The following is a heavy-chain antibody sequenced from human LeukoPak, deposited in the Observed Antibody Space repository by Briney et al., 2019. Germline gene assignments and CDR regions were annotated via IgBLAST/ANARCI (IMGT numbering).Heavy chain of an antibody. Sequence: ASVKVSCKASGYTFTSYNINWVRQATGQGLEWMGWMNPNSGNTGYAQKFQGRVTITRNTSISTAYMELSSLRAEDTAIYYCAKHGEAYGDSRTDYWGQGTLVTVSS. CDR3: AKHGEAYGDSRTDY. V-gene: IGHV1-8*03. CDR2: MNPNSGNT. D-gene: IGHD4-17*01. CDR1: GYTFTSYN. J-gene: IGHJ4*02.